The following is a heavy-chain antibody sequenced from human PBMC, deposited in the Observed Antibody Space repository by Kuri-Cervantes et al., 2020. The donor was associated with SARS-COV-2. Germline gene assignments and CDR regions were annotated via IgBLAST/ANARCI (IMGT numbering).Heavy chain of an antibody. CDR2: IYYGGST. Sequence: SETLSLTCTVSGGSISSTSSYWGWIRQPPGKGLECIGTIYYGGSTYYNPSLKSRITISVDTSKNQFPLRLSSVTAADTAVYYCARHATGYSSSSYLGYYAMDVWGKGTTVTVSS. D-gene: IGHD6-13*01. CDR3: ARHATGYSSSSYLGYYAMDV. V-gene: IGHV4-39*01. J-gene: IGHJ6*04. CDR1: GGSISSTSSY.